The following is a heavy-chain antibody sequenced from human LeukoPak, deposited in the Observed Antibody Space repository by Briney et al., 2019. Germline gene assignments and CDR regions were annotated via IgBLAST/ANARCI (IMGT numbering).Heavy chain of an antibody. D-gene: IGHD6-6*01. CDR2: INSDGSEG. CDR1: GFTFSGFW. J-gene: IGHJ3*01. CDR3: ARSSYSSSSSV. Sequence: GGSLRLSCAVSGFTFSGFWMSWSRQAPGKGLEWVASINSDGSEGYYADVVKGRFTISRDNAKNSLYLQIDSLRAEDTAVYYCARSSYSSSSSVWGQGTMVTVSS. V-gene: IGHV3-7*03.